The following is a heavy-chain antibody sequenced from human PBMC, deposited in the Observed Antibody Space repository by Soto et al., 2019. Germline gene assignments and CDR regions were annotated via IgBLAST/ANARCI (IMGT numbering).Heavy chain of an antibody. CDR1: GFTFSNYA. CDR2: TSGSGGSA. D-gene: IGHD6-6*01. V-gene: IGHV3-23*01. Sequence: EVQLLESGGGLERPGGSLRLSCAASGFTFSNYAMNWVRQAPGKGLEWVSVTSGSGGSASYADSVQGRFTISRDNSKNTLFLQMNSLRAEDTAVYYCAKGGQLGYFDYWGQGTLVTVSS. CDR3: AKGGQLGYFDY. J-gene: IGHJ4*02.